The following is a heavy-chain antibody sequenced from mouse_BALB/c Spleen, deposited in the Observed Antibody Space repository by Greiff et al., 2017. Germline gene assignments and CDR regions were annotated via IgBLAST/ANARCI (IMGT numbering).Heavy chain of an antibody. J-gene: IGHJ2*01. V-gene: IGHV5-6-5*01. CDR3: ARDYGYYFDY. CDR1: GFTFSSFG. D-gene: IGHD1-1*02. Sequence: EVKLVESGGGLVQPGGSRKLSCAASGFTFSSFGMHWVRQAPEKGLEWVAYISSGGSTYYPDSVKGRFTISRDNARNILYLQMSSLRSEDTAMYYCARDYGYYFDYWGQGTTLTVSS. CDR2: ISSGGST.